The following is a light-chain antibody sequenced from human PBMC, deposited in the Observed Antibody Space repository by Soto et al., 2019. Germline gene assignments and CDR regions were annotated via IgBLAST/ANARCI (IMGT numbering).Light chain of an antibody. Sequence: EIVLTQSPVTLSLSPGERATLSCRAIQSVAISYLAWYQQKPGQAPRLLISDAYKSATGIADRFTGSGSGTDFTLIISRLEPEDFAVYYCQQNGTPPLTFGQGTRL. CDR3: QQNGTPPLT. J-gene: IGKJ5*01. CDR1: QSVAISY. CDR2: DAY. V-gene: IGKV3-20*01.